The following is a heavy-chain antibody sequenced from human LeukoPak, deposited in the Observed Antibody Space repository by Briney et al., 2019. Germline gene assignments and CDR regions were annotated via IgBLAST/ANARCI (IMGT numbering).Heavy chain of an antibody. J-gene: IGHJ4*02. CDR3: AKDPFGWAHDYANTNFDY. CDR2: IRYDGSNK. V-gene: IGHV3-30*02. Sequence: GGSLRLSCAASGFTFSSYGMHWVRQAPGKGLEWVAFIRYDGSNKYYADSVKGRFTISRDNSKNTLYLQMNSLRAEDTAVYYCAKDPFGWAHDYANTNFDYWGQGTLATVSS. D-gene: IGHD4-17*01. CDR1: GFTFSSYG.